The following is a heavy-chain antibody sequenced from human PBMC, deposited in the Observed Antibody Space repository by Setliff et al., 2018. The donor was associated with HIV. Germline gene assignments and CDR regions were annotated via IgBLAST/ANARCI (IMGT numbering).Heavy chain of an antibody. Sequence: ASVKVSCKASGYTCNNYGISWVRQAPGQGLEWMGWINTHSGYTNYAQNIQGRVTVTMDTSTSTAYMEPRSLKSDDTAVYYCARGKTWLRFLDYWGQGTLVTVSS. CDR2: INTHSGYT. CDR3: ARGKTWLRFLDY. D-gene: IGHD5-12*01. CDR1: GYTCNNYG. V-gene: IGHV1-18*01. J-gene: IGHJ4*02.